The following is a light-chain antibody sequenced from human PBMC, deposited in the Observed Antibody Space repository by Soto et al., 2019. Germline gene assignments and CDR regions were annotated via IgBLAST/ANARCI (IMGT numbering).Light chain of an antibody. J-gene: IGKJ3*01. CDR1: QSVSSSY. Sequence: EIVLTQSPGTLSLSPGERATLSCRASQSVSSSYLAWYQQKPGQAPRLLIYGASSRATGIPDRFSGSGSETDFTLTISRLEPEDFAVYYCQQYGSLFTFGPGTKVDIK. CDR2: GAS. V-gene: IGKV3-20*01. CDR3: QQYGSLFT.